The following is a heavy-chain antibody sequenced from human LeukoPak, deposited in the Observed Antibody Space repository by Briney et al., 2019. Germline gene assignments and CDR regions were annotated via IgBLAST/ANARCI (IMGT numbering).Heavy chain of an antibody. CDR1: GFTVSSNY. V-gene: IGHV3-66*01. D-gene: IGHD1/OR15-1a*01. CDR3: ARDHAQQPNWFDP. Sequence: PGGSLRLSCAASGFTVSSNYMSWVRQAPGKGLEWVSVIYSGGSTYYADSVKGRFTISRDNSKNTLYLQMNSLRAEDTAVYYCARDHAQQPNWFDPWGQGTLVTVSS. CDR2: IYSGGST. J-gene: IGHJ5*02.